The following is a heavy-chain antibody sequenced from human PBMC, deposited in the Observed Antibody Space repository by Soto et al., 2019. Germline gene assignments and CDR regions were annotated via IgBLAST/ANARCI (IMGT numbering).Heavy chain of an antibody. CDR3: ARDKKGYYYGSGSYYNPRRGMDV. Sequence: PSETLSLTCTVSGGSISSYYWSWIRQPPGKGLEWIGYIYYSGSTYYNPSLKSRVTISVDTSKNQFSLKLSSVTAADTAVYYCARDKKGYYYGSGSYYNPRRGMDVWGHGITVTV. CDR2: IYYSGST. D-gene: IGHD3-10*01. V-gene: IGHV4-59*12. J-gene: IGHJ6*02. CDR1: GGSISSYY.